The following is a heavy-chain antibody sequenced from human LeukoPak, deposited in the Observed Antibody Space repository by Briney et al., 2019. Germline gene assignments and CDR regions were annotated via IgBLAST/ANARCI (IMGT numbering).Heavy chain of an antibody. D-gene: IGHD3-22*01. J-gene: IGHJ4*02. CDR2: IYYSGST. CDR3: ARRVGYDSSGYIDY. CDR1: GGSISSYY. V-gene: IGHV4-59*01. Sequence: PSETLSLTCTVSGGSISSYYWSWIRQPPGKGLEWIGYIYYSGSTNYNPSLKSRVTISVDTSKNQFSLKLSSVTAADTAVYYCARRVGYDSSGYIDYWGQGTLVTVSS.